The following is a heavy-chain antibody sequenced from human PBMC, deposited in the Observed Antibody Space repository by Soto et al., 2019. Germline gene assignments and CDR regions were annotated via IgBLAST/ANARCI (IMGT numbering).Heavy chain of an antibody. CDR1: GFYFSSYS. CDR2: ISSNNNSTSYYI. D-gene: IGHD3-16*01. Sequence: PGGSLRLSCAASGFYFSSYSMNCLSQAPWKGLDWFSFISSNNNSTSYYIHYAESVKGRFTISRDNAKNSLYLQMDSLRTEDTAVYYCVKVRLDYGSKPYFFDSWGLGP. CDR3: VKVRLDYGSKPYFFDS. J-gene: IGHJ4*02. V-gene: IGHV3-21*05.